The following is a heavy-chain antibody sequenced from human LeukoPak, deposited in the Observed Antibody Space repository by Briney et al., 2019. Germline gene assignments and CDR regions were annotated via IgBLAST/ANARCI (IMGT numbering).Heavy chain of an antibody. CDR3: AREGGYYLRSIDY. CDR2: ISSTATTM. CDR1: GFTFSSYN. D-gene: IGHD1-26*01. V-gene: IGHV3-48*04. Sequence: PGGSLRLSCAASGFTFSSYNMNWVRQAPGKGLEWVSYISSTATTMHYADSVMGRFTISRDNAKKSLYLQMNSLRAEDTAVYYCAREGGYYLRSIDYWGQGTLVTVSS. J-gene: IGHJ4*02.